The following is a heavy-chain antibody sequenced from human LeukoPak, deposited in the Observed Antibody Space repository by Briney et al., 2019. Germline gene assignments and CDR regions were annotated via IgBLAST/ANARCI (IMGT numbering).Heavy chain of an antibody. J-gene: IGHJ4*02. Sequence: GGSLRLSYAASGFTISSYGMNWVRQAPRKGLEWVSVIFGSGDTTNYADSVKGRFTISRDRSKNTLYLEMHSLRADDTAVYYCAKDQKPDSGYDIDYWGQGTLVIVSS. CDR2: IFGSGDTT. CDR3: AKDQKPDSGYDIDY. CDR1: GFTISSYG. V-gene: IGHV3-23*01. D-gene: IGHD5-12*01.